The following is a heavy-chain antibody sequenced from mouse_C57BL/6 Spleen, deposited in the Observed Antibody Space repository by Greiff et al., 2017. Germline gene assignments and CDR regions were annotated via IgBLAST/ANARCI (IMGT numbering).Heavy chain of an antibody. V-gene: IGHV2-5*01. CDR1: GFSLTSYG. Sequence: VQLQQSGPGLVQPSQSLSITCTVSGFSLTSYGVHWVRQSPGKGLEWLGVIWRGGSTDYNAAFMSRLSITKDNSKSQVFFKMNSLQADDTAIYYCAKSYYVYDEGNAMDYWGQGTSVTVSS. D-gene: IGHD2-9*01. CDR2: IWRGGST. CDR3: AKSYYVYDEGNAMDY. J-gene: IGHJ4*01.